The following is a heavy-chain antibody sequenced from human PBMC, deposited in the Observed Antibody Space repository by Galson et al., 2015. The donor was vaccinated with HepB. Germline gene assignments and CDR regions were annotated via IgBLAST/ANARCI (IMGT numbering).Heavy chain of an antibody. Sequence: SLRLSCAASGFTFSSYAMSWVRQAPGKGLEWVSAISGSGGSTYYADSVKGRFTISRDNSKNTLYLQMSSLRAEDTAVYYCAKEGGYDILTGPWGMDVWGQGTTVTVSS. CDR1: GFTFSSYA. D-gene: IGHD3-9*01. V-gene: IGHV3-23*01. CDR3: AKEGGYDILTGPWGMDV. CDR2: ISGSGGST. J-gene: IGHJ6*02.